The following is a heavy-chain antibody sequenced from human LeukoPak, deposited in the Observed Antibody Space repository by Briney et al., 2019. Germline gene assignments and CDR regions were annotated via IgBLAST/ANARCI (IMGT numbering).Heavy chain of an antibody. CDR3: AKNGCSGDCYGDY. J-gene: IGHJ4*02. V-gene: IGHV3-23*01. CDR2: IPASGGST. CDR1: GFTFSSNV. D-gene: IGHD2-21*02. Sequence: GGSLRLSCAASGFTFSSNVMIWVRQAPGKGLEWVSSIPASGGSTYYADSVKGRFTISRDNSKNSLYLQMNSLRAEDTAVYYCAKNGCSGDCYGDYWGQGTLVTVSS.